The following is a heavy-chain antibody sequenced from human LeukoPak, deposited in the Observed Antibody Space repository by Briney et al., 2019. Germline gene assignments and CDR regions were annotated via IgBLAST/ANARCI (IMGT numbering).Heavy chain of an antibody. D-gene: IGHD3-9*01. V-gene: IGHV3-23*01. CDR1: GFTFSDYS. CDR2: ISGSGGST. J-gene: IGHJ4*02. CDR3: AKTPYVRYFDWFPDY. Sequence: GGSLRLSCAASGFTFSDYSINWVRQAPGKGLEWVSAISGSGGSTYYADSVKGRFTISRDNSKNTLYLQMNSLRAEDTAVYYCAKTPYVRYFDWFPDYWGQGTLVTVSS.